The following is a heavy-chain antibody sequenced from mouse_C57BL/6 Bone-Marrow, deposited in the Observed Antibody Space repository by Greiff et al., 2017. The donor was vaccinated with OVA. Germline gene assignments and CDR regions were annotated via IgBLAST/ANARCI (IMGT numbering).Heavy chain of an antibody. Sequence: DVKLVESEGGLVQPGSSMKLSCTASGFTFSDYYMAWVRQVPEKGLEWVANINSDGSSTYYLDSLKSRFIISRDNATSILYLQMSSLKSEDTAAYYCARGGWDGYFDVWGTGTTVTVSS. CDR2: INSDGSST. CDR3: ARGGWDGYFDV. D-gene: IGHD4-1*01. V-gene: IGHV5-16*01. J-gene: IGHJ1*03. CDR1: GFTFSDYY.